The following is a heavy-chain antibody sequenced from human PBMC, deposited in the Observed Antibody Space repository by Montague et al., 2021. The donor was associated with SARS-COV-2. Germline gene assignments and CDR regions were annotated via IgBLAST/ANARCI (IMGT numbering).Heavy chain of an antibody. V-gene: IGHV4-34*01. CDR1: GGSFSGYY. CDR2: INHSGTT. J-gene: IGHJ4*02. D-gene: IGHD4-23*01. Sequence: SETLSLTYAVYGGSFSGYYWTWIRQSPGKGLEWIAEINHSGTTNYNFNPSLRSRVTISVDTSKSQFSLKLSSVTAADTGVYYCARWDPQTLTLIGLRGKSASDYGREGSPVT. CDR3: ARWDPQTLTLIGLRGKSASDY.